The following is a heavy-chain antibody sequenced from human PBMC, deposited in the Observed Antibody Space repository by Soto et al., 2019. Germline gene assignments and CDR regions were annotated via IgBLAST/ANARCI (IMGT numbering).Heavy chain of an antibody. J-gene: IGHJ6*02. Sequence: QVQLVQSGAEVKKPGSSVKVSCKASGGTFSSYAINWVRQAPGQGLEWMGGIIPIFGTADYAQKFQGRVSITADQSTSTAYMELSSLRSEDTAVYYCAQCLLGVNYYYGMDVWGQGTTVTVSS. CDR1: GGTFSSYA. D-gene: IGHD3-16*01. CDR3: AQCLLGVNYYYGMDV. CDR2: IIPIFGTA. V-gene: IGHV1-69*12.